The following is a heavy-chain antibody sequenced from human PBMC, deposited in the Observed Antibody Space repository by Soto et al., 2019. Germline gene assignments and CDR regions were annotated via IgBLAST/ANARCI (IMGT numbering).Heavy chain of an antibody. Sequence: PSPTLSLPCAISGDSVSSNSAAWNWVRQAPSRGLEWLGRTYYRSKWKTDYAVSVRGRITISPDTSKNQFSLQLNSVTPGDTAVYYCARGDVIDIWGRGTMVTVSS. CDR3: ARGDVIDI. D-gene: IGHD3-16*01. CDR1: GDSVSSNSAA. CDR2: TYYRSKWKT. V-gene: IGHV6-1*01. J-gene: IGHJ3*02.